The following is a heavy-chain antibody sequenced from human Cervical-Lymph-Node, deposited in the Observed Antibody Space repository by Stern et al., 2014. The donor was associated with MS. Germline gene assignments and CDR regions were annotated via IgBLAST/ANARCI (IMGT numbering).Heavy chain of an antibody. D-gene: IGHD3/OR15-3a*01. J-gene: IGHJ2*01. CDR1: GYSSTRHG. CDR2: ISVYNGNT. V-gene: IGHV1-18*04. Sequence: QLVQSGAEVKKPGASVKVSCKASGYSSTRHGFSWVRQAPGQGLEWMGWISVYNGNTNYAQKFQGRITMTTDRSTSTAYMELRSLRSDDTAVYYCAIGTSDDWYFDLCGRGTLVTVSP. CDR3: AIGTSDDWYFDL.